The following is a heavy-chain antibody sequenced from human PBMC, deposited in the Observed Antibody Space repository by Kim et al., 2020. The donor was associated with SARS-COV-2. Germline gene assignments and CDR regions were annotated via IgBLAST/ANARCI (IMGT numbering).Heavy chain of an antibody. Sequence: GGSLRLSCAASGFTFSSYTMTWVRQAPGKGLDWISSISSINSGSTIRYADSVKGRFTISRDNGKNSLFLQMNSLRAEDTALYYCARSSGIDFWGQGTLV. CDR2: ISSINSGSTI. CDR3: ARSSGIDF. J-gene: IGHJ4*02. V-gene: IGHV3-48*01. D-gene: IGHD1-26*01. CDR1: GFTFSSYT.